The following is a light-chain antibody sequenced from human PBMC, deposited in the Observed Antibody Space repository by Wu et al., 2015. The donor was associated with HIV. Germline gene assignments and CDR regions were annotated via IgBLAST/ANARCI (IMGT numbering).Light chain of an antibody. CDR3: QQYGNLPLT. CDR2: HAS. CDR1: QDIRKF. J-gene: IGKJ4*01. V-gene: IGKV1-33*01. Sequence: DIQMTQSPSSLSASVGDRVTITCQASQDIRKFLIWYQQKAGKAPKVLIYHASNLETGVPSRFSGSGSGTDFTFTITSLQPEDIATYYCQQYGNLPLTFGRGTKVEI.